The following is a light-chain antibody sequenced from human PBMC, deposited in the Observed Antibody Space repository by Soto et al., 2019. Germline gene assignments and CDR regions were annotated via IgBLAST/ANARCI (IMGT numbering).Light chain of an antibody. V-gene: IGLV1-44*01. J-gene: IGLJ2*01. Sequence: QSVLTQPPSASGTPGQRVTISCSGSSSNIGTNTVNWYQQFPGSAPQLLLYNTNQRPSGVPGRLSGSKSGTSASLAISGLQSEDEADYYCAAWDGSLDVVLFGGGTKVTVL. CDR3: AAWDGSLDVVL. CDR2: NTN. CDR1: SSNIGTNT.